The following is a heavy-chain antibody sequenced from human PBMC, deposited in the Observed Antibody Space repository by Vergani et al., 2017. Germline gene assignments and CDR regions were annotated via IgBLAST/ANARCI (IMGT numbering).Heavy chain of an antibody. Sequence: QVQLQQWGAGLLKPSETLSLTCAVYGGSFSGYYWSWIRQPPGKGLEWIGEINHSGSTNYNPSLKSRVTISVDTSKNQFSLKLSSVTAADTAVYYCARRRGSGYFGLSAYFDYWGQGTLVTVSS. V-gene: IGHV4-34*01. CDR2: INHSGST. D-gene: IGHD3-22*01. J-gene: IGHJ4*02. CDR1: GGSFSGYY. CDR3: ARRRGSGYFGLSAYFDY.